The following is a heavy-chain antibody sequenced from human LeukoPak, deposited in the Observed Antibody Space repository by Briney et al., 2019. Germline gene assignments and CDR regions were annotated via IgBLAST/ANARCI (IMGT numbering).Heavy chain of an antibody. CDR1: GFVVSSNY. CDR2: MYSDSNI. D-gene: IGHD1-26*01. Sequence: GGSLRLSCAASGFVVSSNYMAWVRQAPGRGLEWVSFMYSDSNIYYADSVKGRFTISRDDSKNTSYLHMNSLRVEDTAIYYCARGILGLIPIDYWGQGTLVTVSS. CDR3: ARGILGLIPIDY. J-gene: IGHJ4*02. V-gene: IGHV3-53*01.